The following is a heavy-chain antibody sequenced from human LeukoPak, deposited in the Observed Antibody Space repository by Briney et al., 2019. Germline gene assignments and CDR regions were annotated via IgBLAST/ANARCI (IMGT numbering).Heavy chain of an antibody. D-gene: IGHD3-22*01. J-gene: IGHJ4*02. CDR3: ARQDSSGFFDY. CDR2: IYPGDSDN. V-gene: IGHV5-51*01. Sequence: GESLQISCKGSAYSFTSYWIGWVRQMAGKGLEWMGSIYPGDSDNRYSPSFQGQVTISADKSISTAYLQWSSLKASDNAMYYCARQDSSGFFDYWGQGTLVTVSS. CDR1: AYSFTSYW.